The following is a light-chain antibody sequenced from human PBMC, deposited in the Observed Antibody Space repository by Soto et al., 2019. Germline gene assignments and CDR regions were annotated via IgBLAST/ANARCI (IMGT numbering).Light chain of an antibody. Sequence: ALAQPASVSGSPGRSITISCTGTSSDVGGYNYVSWSQQHPGKAPKLMIYEVSNRPSGVSNRFSGSKSGNTASLTISGLQAEDEADYYCSSYTTIDTYVFGTGTKVNVL. V-gene: IGLV2-14*01. J-gene: IGLJ1*01. CDR2: EVS. CDR1: SSDVGGYNY. CDR3: SSYTTIDTYV.